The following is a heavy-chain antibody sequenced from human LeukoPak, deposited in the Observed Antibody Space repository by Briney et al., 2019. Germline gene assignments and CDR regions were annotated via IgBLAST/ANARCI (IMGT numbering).Heavy chain of an antibody. CDR2: INTSAGSA. CDR1: GYTFTSYY. V-gene: IGHV1-46*01. Sequence: ASVKVSCKASGYTFTSYYIHWVRQAPGQGLEWMGTINTSAGSAIYAQNFQGRVTVTRDTSTSTVYMELSSLRSEDTAVFYCARGSNYGERKTFDYWGQAVLVTVSS. CDR3: ARGSNYGERKTFDY. J-gene: IGHJ4*02. D-gene: IGHD4-17*01.